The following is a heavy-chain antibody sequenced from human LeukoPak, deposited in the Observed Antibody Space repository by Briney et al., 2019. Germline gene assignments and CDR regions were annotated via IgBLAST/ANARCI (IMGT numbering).Heavy chain of an antibody. J-gene: IGHJ4*02. CDR1: GFTFSSYA. CDR2: ISGSGGST. V-gene: IGHV3-23*01. CDR3: AKYVDSSGWYVNFDY. D-gene: IGHD6-19*01. Sequence: GGSLRLSCAASGFTFSSYAMSWVRQAPGKGLEWVSAISGSGGSTYYADSVEGRFTISRDNSKNTLYLQMNSLRAEDTAVYYCAKYVDSSGWYVNFDYWGQGTLVTVSS.